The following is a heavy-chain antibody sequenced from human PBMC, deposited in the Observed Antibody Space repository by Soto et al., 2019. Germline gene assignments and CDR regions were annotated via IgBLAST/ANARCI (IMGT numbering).Heavy chain of an antibody. J-gene: IGHJ4*02. Sequence: RASVKVSCKASGYSFTDYYMHWVRLVPGQGLEWMGWTNSKSGVTKYPQKFQGRVTMTRDTSISTAYMELTRLRSDDTAAYYCARAHVRLQLGSSDYWGQGTLVTVSS. CDR3: ARAHVRLQLGSSDY. CDR1: GYSFTDYY. D-gene: IGHD6-25*01. CDR2: TNSKSGVT. V-gene: IGHV1-2*02.